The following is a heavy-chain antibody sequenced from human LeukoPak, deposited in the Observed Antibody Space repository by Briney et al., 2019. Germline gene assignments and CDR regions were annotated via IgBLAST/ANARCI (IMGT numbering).Heavy chain of an antibody. CDR1: GVSISRGGYY. D-gene: IGHD2-2*01. J-gene: IGHJ6*04. V-gene: IGHV4-31*03. CDR3: ARESLYCSRTSCLPEV. CDR2: IYYSGIT. Sequence: PSQTLSLTCTVSGVSISRGGYYWSWIRQHPGKGLEWIGNIYYSGITYYNPSLKSRVTISVDTSKNQFPLKLSSVTAADTAVYYCARESLYCSRTSCLPEVWGKGTTVTVSS.